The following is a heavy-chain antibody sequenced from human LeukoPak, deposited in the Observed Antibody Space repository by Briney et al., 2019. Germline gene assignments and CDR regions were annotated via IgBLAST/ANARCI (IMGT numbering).Heavy chain of an antibody. Sequence: SETLSLTCTVSGGSISSGGYYWSWIRQHPGKGLEWIGYIYYSGSTYYNPSLKSRVTISVDTSKNQFSLKLSSVTAADTAVYYCARDSTGIAAAGVDYWGQGTLVTVSS. V-gene: IGHV4-31*03. CDR2: IYYSGST. J-gene: IGHJ4*02. D-gene: IGHD6-13*01. CDR3: ARDSTGIAAAGVDY. CDR1: GGSISSGGYY.